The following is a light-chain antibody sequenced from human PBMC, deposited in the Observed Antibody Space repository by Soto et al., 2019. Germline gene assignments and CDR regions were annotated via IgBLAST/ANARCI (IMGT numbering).Light chain of an antibody. V-gene: IGKV1-39*01. J-gene: IGKJ1*01. CDR2: SAS. Sequence: DIQMTQSPSSLSTSVGDRVTITCRASRSINTYVNWYQQRPGKAPELLIYSASSLHTGVPSRFSGSGAGTDFTFTINSLQPEDSATYSCQQSHRTPWTFGQGTKVEIK. CDR1: RSINTY. CDR3: QQSHRTPWT.